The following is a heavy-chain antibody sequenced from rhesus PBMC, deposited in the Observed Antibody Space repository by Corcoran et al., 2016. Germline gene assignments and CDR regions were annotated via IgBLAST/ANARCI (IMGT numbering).Heavy chain of an antibody. CDR2: IGGSSGST. D-gene: IGHD6-25*01. V-gene: IGHV4S11*01. Sequence: QVQLQESGPELVKPSETLSLTCAVSGGSISSNYWSWIRQPPGKGLEWIGYIGGSSGSTNYNPSLKSRVTLSVDTSKNQLSLKRSAVTAADTAVYYCAREVAASGFDYWGQGVLVTVSS. CDR3: AREVAASGFDY. J-gene: IGHJ4*01. CDR1: GGSISSNY.